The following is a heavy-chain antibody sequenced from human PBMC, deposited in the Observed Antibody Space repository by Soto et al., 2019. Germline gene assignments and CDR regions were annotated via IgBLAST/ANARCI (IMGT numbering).Heavy chain of an antibody. D-gene: IGHD5-12*01. CDR3: ARGGDGYNSPWGY. J-gene: IGHJ4*02. Sequence: QVQLQESGPGLVKPSQTLSLTCTVSVGSISSGDYYWSWIRQPPGKGLEWIGYIYYSGSTYYNPSLKSRVTISVDTSKNQFSLKLSSVTAADTAVYYCARGGDGYNSPWGYWGQGTLVTVSS. V-gene: IGHV4-30-4*01. CDR1: VGSISSGDYY. CDR2: IYYSGST.